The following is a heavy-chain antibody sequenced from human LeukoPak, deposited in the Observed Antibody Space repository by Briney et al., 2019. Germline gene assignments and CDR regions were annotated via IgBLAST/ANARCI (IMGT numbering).Heavy chain of an antibody. J-gene: IGHJ6*02. V-gene: IGHV4-34*01. CDR1: GGSFSGYY. Sequence: SETLSLTCAVYGGSFSGYYWSWIRQPPGKGLEWIGEINHSGSTNYNPSHKSRVTISVDTSKNQFSLKLSSVTAADTAVYYCARANYCSSTSCIIPYYYYGMDVWGQGTTVTVSS. CDR3: ARANYCSSTSCIIPYYYYGMDV. D-gene: IGHD2-2*01. CDR2: INHSGST.